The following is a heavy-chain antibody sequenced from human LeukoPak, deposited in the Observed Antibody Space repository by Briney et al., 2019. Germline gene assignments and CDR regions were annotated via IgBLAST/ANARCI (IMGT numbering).Heavy chain of an antibody. J-gene: IGHJ3*02. CDR2: INPNSGGT. V-gene: IGHV1-2*02. CDR1: GYTFTGYY. CDR3: ARRFRDGYDHDAFDI. D-gene: IGHD5-24*01. Sequence: ASVKVSCKASGYTFTGYYMHWVRQAPGQGLEWMGWINPNSGGTNYAQKFQGRVTMTRDTSISTAYMELSRLRSDDTAVYYCARRFRDGYDHDAFDIWGQGTMVTVSS.